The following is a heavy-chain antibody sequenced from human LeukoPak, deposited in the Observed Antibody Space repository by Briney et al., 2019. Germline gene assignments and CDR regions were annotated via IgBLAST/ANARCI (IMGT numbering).Heavy chain of an antibody. CDR1: GFTFSSSY. D-gene: IGHD6-13*01. Sequence: PGGSLRLSCAASGFTFSSSYMSWVRQAPGKGLGWVSVIYSGANTYYADSVKGRFTMSSDNSKNTLYLQMNSLRAEDTAVYYCARGYSSSWRCIDYWGQGTLVTVSS. J-gene: IGHJ4*02. V-gene: IGHV3-53*01. CDR2: IYSGANT. CDR3: ARGYSSSWRCIDY.